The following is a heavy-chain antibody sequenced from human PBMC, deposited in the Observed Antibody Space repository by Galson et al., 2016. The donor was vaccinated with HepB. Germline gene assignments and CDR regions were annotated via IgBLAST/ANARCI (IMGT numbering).Heavy chain of an antibody. V-gene: IGHV5-51*01. D-gene: IGHD2-21*02. CDR1: GYRSANYW. CDR3: ARHECRGSDCFSAYDF. J-gene: IGHJ3*01. Sequence: QSGAEVKKPGESLKISCKGSGYRSANYWIGWVRQMPGKSLESMGIVYPGNSEIRYSPSFQGQVTISADKSITTVYLQWNSLKASDSAIYYCARHECRGSDCFSAYDFWGQGTVVTVSS. CDR2: VYPGNSEI.